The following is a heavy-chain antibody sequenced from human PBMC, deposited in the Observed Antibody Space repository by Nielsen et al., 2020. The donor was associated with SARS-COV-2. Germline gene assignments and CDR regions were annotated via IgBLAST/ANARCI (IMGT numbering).Heavy chain of an antibody. CDR3: AREQLVLLDY. Sequence: GGSLRLSCAASGFSFSTYAMSWVRQAPGKGLEWVSAISGSGAGTFYADSVKGRFTISRDNSKNTLYLQMNSLRAEDTAVYYCAREQLVLLDYWGQGTLVTVSS. CDR1: GFSFSTYA. V-gene: IGHV3-23*01. CDR2: ISGSGAGT. D-gene: IGHD6-6*01. J-gene: IGHJ4*02.